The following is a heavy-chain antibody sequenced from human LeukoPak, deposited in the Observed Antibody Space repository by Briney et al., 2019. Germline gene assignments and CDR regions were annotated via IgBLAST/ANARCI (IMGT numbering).Heavy chain of an antibody. CDR3: ARGVPTIGRDNRFDP. CDR2: IHHSGNT. Sequence: PSETLSLTCVVSGDSISNNNCWSWVRQPPGMGLEWIGEIHHSGNTNYNPSLKSRVTISIDNSKNQFSLKLTSWTAADTAAYYCARGVPTIGRDNRFDPWGQGTLVTVSS. CDR1: GDSISNNNC. J-gene: IGHJ5*02. D-gene: IGHD5-24*01. V-gene: IGHV4/OR15-8*02.